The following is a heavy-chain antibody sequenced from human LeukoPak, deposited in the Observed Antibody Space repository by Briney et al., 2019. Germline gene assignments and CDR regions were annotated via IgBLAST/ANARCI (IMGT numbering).Heavy chain of an antibody. CDR1: GFAFNTYA. J-gene: IGHJ4*02. CDR2: IWHDGSHK. V-gene: IGHV3-33*01. CDR3: ARESFGSGSYPDF. Sequence: GGSLRLSCAASGFAFNTYAVHWVRQAPCQGLEWVALIWHDGSHKFYSNSVMGQFTISRDNSKNTVSLQMNNLRPEDTAVYYCARESFGSGSYPDFWGQGTLVTVSS. D-gene: IGHD3-10*01.